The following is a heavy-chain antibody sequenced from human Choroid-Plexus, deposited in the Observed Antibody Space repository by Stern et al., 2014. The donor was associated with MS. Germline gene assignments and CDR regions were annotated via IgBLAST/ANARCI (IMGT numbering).Heavy chain of an antibody. Sequence: QLQLQESGPGLVKPSETLALTCTVSGDSMSSGRYYWAWIRQPPGKGLEWIGSMYFTGTSYYNPSLRSRLTISVDTSKNQFSLNLRSVTVTDTAVYYCAAQRPSLRDLEWSFGGMDVWGQGTTVAVSS. J-gene: IGHJ6*02. CDR1: GDSMSSGRYY. CDR2: MYFTGTS. CDR3: AAQRPSLRDLEWSFGGMDV. D-gene: IGHD3-3*01. V-gene: IGHV4-39*01.